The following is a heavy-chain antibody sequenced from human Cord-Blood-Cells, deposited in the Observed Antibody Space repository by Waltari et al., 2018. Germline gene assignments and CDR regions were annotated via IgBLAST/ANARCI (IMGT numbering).Heavy chain of an antibody. J-gene: IGHJ6*02. V-gene: IGHV3-7*01. CDR3: ARDDSSSWYYYYYGMDV. Sequence: EVQLVESGGGLVQPGGSLRLSCAASGFTFSSYWMRWVRQAPGKGLEWVANIKQDGSEKYYVDSVKGRFTISRDNAKNSLYLQMNSLRAEDTAVYYCARDDSSSWYYYYYGMDVWGQGTTVTVSS. D-gene: IGHD6-13*01. CDR1: GFTFSSYW. CDR2: IKQDGSEK.